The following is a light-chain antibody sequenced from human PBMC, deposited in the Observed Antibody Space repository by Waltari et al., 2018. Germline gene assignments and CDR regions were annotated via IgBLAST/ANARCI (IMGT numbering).Light chain of an antibody. CDR3: CSYAGSTTFWV. V-gene: IGLV2-23*02. Sequence: QSALTQPASVSGSPGQSITISCTGTSSDVGNYNLVSWYQQHPGTAPKLMIYEVNARPAGVSIRFSGSKSCNTASRTISGLQPEDEADYYCCSYAGSTTFWVFGTGTKVTVL. J-gene: IGLJ1*01. CDR2: EVN. CDR1: SSDVGNYNL.